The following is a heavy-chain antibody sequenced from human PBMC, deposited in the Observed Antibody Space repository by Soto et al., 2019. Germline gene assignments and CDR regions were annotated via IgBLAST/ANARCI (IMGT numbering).Heavy chain of an antibody. CDR3: ARGSPWTYYDFWSGYYTH. D-gene: IGHD3-3*01. CDR1: GGSFSGYY. Sequence: SETLSLTCAVYGGSFSGYYWSWIRQPPGKGLEWIGEINHSGSTNYSPSLKSRVTISVDTSKNQFSLKLSSVTAADTAVYYCARGSPWTYYDFWSGYYTHWGQGTLVTVSS. V-gene: IGHV4-34*01. J-gene: IGHJ4*02. CDR2: INHSGST.